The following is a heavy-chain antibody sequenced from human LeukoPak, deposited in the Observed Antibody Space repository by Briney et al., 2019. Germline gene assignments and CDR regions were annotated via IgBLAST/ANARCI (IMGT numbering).Heavy chain of an antibody. CDR2: IRYDGSNK. D-gene: IGHD3-10*01. V-gene: IGHV3-30*02. CDR3: AKRLGNSPGHAFHI. Sequence: GESLRLSCAASGFTFSSYGMHWVRQAPGKGLEWVAFIRYDGSNKYYADSVKGRFTISRDNAKNSLFLQLNSLRFEDTAIYYCAKRLGNSPGHAFHIWGQGTMVTVSS. J-gene: IGHJ3*02. CDR1: GFTFSSYG.